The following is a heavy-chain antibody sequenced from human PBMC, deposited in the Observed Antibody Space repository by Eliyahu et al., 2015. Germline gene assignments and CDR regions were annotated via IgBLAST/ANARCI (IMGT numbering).Heavy chain of an antibody. J-gene: IGHJ4*02. D-gene: IGHD3-22*01. CDR3: AKGASSSGWEYHYFDY. Sequence: QVQLVESGGGVVQPGXSLTLSCATSXFXFXSXGMHWVRQAPGKGLEWVAVALLDGTNKYYADSVKGRFTISRDTSKNTLYLQMNSLRPEDTAVYYCAKGASSSGWEYHYFDYWGQGALVTVSS. CDR1: XFXFXSXG. V-gene: IGHV3-30*18. CDR2: ALLDGTNK.